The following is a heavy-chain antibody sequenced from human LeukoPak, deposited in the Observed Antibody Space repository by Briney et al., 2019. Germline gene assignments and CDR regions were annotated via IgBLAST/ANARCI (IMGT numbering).Heavy chain of an antibody. D-gene: IGHD3-22*01. J-gene: IGHJ5*02. Sequence: SETLSLTCTVSCGSISSSNYYWVWIRQPPGRGLEWIGSVYYSGSTYSNPSLKSRVTVSVDTSKSQFSLKLTSVTAADTAVYYCARLYHDSRGYYWFDPWGQGTPVTVSS. V-gene: IGHV4-39*01. CDR1: CGSISSSNYY. CDR2: VYYSGST. CDR3: ARLYHDSRGYYWFDP.